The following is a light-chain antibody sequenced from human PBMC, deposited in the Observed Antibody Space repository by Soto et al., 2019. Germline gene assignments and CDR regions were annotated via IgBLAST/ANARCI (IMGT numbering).Light chain of an antibody. J-gene: IGLJ2*01. V-gene: IGLV2-8*01. CDR3: SSNVGDTNLKI. CDR2: EVI. CDR1: NSDAGGSTY. Sequence: QSALTQPPSASGSPGQSVTISCTGTNSDAGGSTYVSWYQQHPGKAPKLVIYEVIKRPSGVPDRFSGSRSGNTASLTVSGLQAEDEADYYCSSNVGDTNLKIFGGETKLTVL.